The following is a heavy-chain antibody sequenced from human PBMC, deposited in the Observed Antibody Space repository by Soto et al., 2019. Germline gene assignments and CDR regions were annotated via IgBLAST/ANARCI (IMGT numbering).Heavy chain of an antibody. CDR3: ARQGGIAARPHWFDP. CDR1: GYSFTSYW. D-gene: IGHD6-6*01. J-gene: IGHJ5*02. V-gene: IGHV5-51*01. Sequence: GESLKISCKGSGYSFTSYWIGWVRQMPGKGLEWMGIIYPGDSDTRCSPSFQGQVTISADKSISTAYLQWSSLKASDTAMYYCARQGGIAARPHWFDPWGQGTLVTVAS. CDR2: IYPGDSDT.